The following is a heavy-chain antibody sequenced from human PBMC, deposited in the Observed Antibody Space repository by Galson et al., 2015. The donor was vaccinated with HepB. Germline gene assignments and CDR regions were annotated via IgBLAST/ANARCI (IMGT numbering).Heavy chain of an antibody. CDR2: ISVYNGNT. D-gene: IGHD3-3*01. Sequence: SVKVSCKASGYTFNSYGIIWVRQAPGQGLEWMGWISVYNGNTKYAQKLQGRVTMTTDTSTSTAYMELRSLESDDTAVYYCERALLGTLTLFGVVLEYSDYWGQGTLVTVSS. CDR1: GYTFNSYG. CDR3: ERALLGTLTLFGVVLEYSDY. J-gene: IGHJ4*02. V-gene: IGHV1-18*04.